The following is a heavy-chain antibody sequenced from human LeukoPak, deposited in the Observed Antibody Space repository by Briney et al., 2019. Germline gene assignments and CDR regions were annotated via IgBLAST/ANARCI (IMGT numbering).Heavy chain of an antibody. V-gene: IGHV7-4-1*02. CDR3: ARDYYGSSGYGLWYFDY. CDR1: GYTFTSYA. CDR2: INTNTGNP. D-gene: IGHD3-22*01. Sequence: ASVKVSCKASGYTFTSYAMNWVRQAPGQGLEWMGWINTNTGNPTYAQGFTGRFVFSLDTSASTAYLQISSLKAEDTAVYYCARDYYGSSGYGLWYFDYWGQGTLVTVSS. J-gene: IGHJ4*02.